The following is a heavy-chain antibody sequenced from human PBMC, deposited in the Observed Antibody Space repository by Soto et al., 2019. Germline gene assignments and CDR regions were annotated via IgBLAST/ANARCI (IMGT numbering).Heavy chain of an antibody. V-gene: IGHV2-5*02. Sequence: ESGPTLVRPAQTLTLTCDFSGFSLSTYDMGVAWIRQPPGKALEWLALIYWDDDKRYSPSLKDRLAISKDTSSNQVVLTITNMDPGDTATYFCAHAGDYDLLTFDHWGPGTLVTVSS. D-gene: IGHD4-17*01. CDR1: GFSLSTYDMG. J-gene: IGHJ4*02. CDR3: AHAGDYDLLTFDH. CDR2: IYWDDDK.